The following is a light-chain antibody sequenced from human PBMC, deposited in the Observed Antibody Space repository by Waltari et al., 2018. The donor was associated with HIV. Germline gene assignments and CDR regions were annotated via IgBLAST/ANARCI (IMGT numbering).Light chain of an antibody. CDR1: SRDVGGYNF. V-gene: IGLV2-14*01. CDR3: SSYTTTSNVEL. CDR2: EVS. J-gene: IGLJ2*01. Sequence: QSALTQPASVSGSPGQSLTIPCAGSSRDVGGYNFVSWYQQHPGKAPKLMVYEVSNRPSGVSNRFSGSKSGNTASLTISGLQAEDEAVYYCSSYTTTSNVELFGGGTKLTVL.